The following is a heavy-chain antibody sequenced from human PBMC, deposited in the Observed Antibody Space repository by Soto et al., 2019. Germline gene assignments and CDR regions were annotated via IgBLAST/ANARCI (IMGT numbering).Heavy chain of an antibody. V-gene: IGHV4-34*01. J-gene: IGHJ4*02. Sequence: ETLSVTGAVSGGSFRGFYWTWIRQCPGKGLEWLGDINQVGITNYNPSLKSRVSIPVDTSKSQFSLKLSSVTAADTAVYYCARAHDFWGGRQQPIDSWGQGTRVTAPQ. CDR3: ARAHDFWGGRQQPIDS. CDR1: GGSFRGFY. CDR2: INQVGIT. D-gene: IGHD3-3*01.